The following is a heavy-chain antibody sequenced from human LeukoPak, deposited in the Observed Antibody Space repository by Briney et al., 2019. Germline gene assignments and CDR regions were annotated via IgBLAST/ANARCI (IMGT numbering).Heavy chain of an antibody. CDR2: ISAYNGNT. V-gene: IGHV1-18*01. J-gene: IGHJ5*02. Sequence: ASVKVSCKASGYTFTSYGISWVRQAPGQGLEWMGWISAYNGNTNYAQKLQGRVTMTTDTSTSTAYMELRSLRSDDTAVYYCARDAPYYYGSGSHQENWFDPWGQGTLVTVSS. CDR1: GYTFTSYG. D-gene: IGHD3-10*01. CDR3: ARDAPYYYGSGSHQENWFDP.